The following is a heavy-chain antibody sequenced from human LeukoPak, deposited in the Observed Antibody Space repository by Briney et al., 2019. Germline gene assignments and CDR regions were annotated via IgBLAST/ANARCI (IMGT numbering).Heavy chain of an antibody. J-gene: IGHJ4*02. CDR2: ISSSSSYI. D-gene: IGHD3-10*01. V-gene: IGHV3-21*01. CDR1: GFTFSSYS. CDR3: ARGGGSGGYYNGEY. Sequence: GGSLRLSCAASGFTFSSYSMNWVRQAPGKGLEWVSSISSSSSYIYYADSVKGRFTISRDNAKNSLYPQMNSLRAEDTAVYYCARGGGSGGYYNGEYWGQGTLVTVSS.